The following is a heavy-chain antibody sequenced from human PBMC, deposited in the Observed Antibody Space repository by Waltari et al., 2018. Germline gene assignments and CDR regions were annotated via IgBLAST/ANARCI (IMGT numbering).Heavy chain of an antibody. CDR2: VTSRGDGT. V-gene: IGHV3-23*01. CDR3: VRRQILGAATWGAFDI. J-gene: IGHJ3*02. Sequence: EVQLLESGGNLVQPGGSLRLSCAASGFTFSNYVMNWVRPAPGKGLEWVSTVTSRGDGTYYADSVKGRFTISRDNSRNTLDLQMSGLRAEDTALYYCVRRQILGAATWGAFDIWGQGTMVTVSS. CDR1: GFTFSNYV. D-gene: IGHD1-26*01.